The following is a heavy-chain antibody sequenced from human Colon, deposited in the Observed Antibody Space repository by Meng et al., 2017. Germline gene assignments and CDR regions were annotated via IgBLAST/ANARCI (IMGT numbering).Heavy chain of an antibody. D-gene: IGHD3-22*01. Sequence: QGQLQESRPELVKPSGTLSLTCALSGGSITNDQWWSWVRQPPGKGLEWSGKIFHAGNPNQNPSLKSRVTMSLDKSKNQFSLTLISVTAADTAVYYCARDFHSTMTVFDSWGQGTLVTVSS. V-gene: IGHV4-4*02. J-gene: IGHJ4*02. CDR1: GGSITNDQW. CDR2: IFHAGNP. CDR3: ARDFHSTMTVFDS.